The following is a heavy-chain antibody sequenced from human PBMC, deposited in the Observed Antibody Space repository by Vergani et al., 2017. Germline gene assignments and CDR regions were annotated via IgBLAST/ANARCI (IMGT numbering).Heavy chain of an antibody. D-gene: IGHD1-1*01. CDR2: ISYDGSNK. CDR3: AKALGTLAGY. J-gene: IGHJ4*02. Sequence: QVQLVESGGGVVQPGRSLRLSCAASGFTFSSYGMHWVRQAPGKGLEWVAVISYDGSNKYYADSVKGRFTISRDNSKNTLYLQMNSLRAEDTAVYYCAKALGTLAGYWGLGTLVTVSS. V-gene: IGHV3-30*18. CDR1: GFTFSSYG.